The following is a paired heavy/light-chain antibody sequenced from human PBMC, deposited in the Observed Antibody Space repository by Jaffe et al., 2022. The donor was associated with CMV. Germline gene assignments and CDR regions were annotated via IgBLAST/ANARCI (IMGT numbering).Heavy chain of an antibody. CDR2: VYYTGST. CDR3: VRPAEFGCGETMCYWGWFDT. D-gene: IGHD2-21*01. CDR1: GGSVGATRSF. J-gene: IGHJ5*02. Sequence: QLQLQESGPGLVKPSETLSLTCSVSGGSVGATRSFWGWIRQSPGKGLEWIGTVYYTGSTYYNPSLKSRVTIFLDKSRNLFSLNLKSVTAADTAVYYCVRPAEFGCGETMCYWGWFDTWGQGTLVSVSS. V-gene: IGHV4-39*02.
Light chain of an antibody. CDR3: QNSFGGPPT. CDR1: GNVSKY. CDR2: LAS. J-gene: IGKJ4*02. Sequence: DIQLTQSPSSLSASVGDTVTIICRASGNVSKYLNWYQQKSGRAPNLLIYLASTLQSGVPSRFSGTGSGTDFTLTIHSLRPEDFATYFCQNSFGGPPTFGGGTKVEIK. V-gene: IGKV1-39*01.